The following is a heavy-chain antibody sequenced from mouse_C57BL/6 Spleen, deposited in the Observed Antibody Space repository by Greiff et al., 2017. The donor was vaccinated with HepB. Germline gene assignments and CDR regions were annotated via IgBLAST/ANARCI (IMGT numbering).Heavy chain of an antibody. CDR3: ARDGLGYGSSYRFAY. Sequence: EVKLMESGGGLVKPGGSLKLSCAASGFTFSSYAMSWVRQTPEKRLEWVATISDGGSYTYYPDNVKGRFTISRDNAKNNLYLQMSHLKSEDTAMYYCARDGLGYGSSYRFAYWGQGTLVTVSA. D-gene: IGHD1-1*01. J-gene: IGHJ3*01. V-gene: IGHV5-4*01. CDR2: ISDGGSYT. CDR1: GFTFSSYA.